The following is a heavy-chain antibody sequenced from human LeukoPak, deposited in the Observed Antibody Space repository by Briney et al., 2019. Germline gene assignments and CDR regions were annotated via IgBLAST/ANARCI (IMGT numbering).Heavy chain of an antibody. Sequence: ASVKVSCKASGYTFTSYYMHWVRQAPGQGLEWMGIINPSGGSTSYAQKFQGRVTMTRDTSITTFYMELSRLRSDDTAVYYCARGGQYYYGSGSYPIDYWGQGTLVTVSS. J-gene: IGHJ4*02. CDR2: INPSGGST. CDR1: GYTFTSYY. CDR3: ARGGQYYYGSGSYPIDY. V-gene: IGHV1-46*01. D-gene: IGHD3-10*01.